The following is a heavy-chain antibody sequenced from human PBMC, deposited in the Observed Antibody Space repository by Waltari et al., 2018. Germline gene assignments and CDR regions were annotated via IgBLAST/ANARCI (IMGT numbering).Heavy chain of an antibody. Sequence: QVQLVQSGAEVKKPGASVKVSCKASGYTFTSYAISWVRQAPGQGLEWMGGIIPIFGTANYAQKFQGRVTITTDESTSTAYMELSSLRSEDTAVYYCAGRDRSSFDVPLCKWGQGTLVTVSS. V-gene: IGHV1-69*05. CDR1: GYTFTSYA. D-gene: IGHD6-6*01. CDR3: AGRDRSSFDVPLCK. J-gene: IGHJ4*02. CDR2: IIPIFGTA.